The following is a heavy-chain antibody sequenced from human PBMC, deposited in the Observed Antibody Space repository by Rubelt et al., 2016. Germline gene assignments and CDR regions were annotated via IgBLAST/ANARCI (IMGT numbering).Heavy chain of an antibody. CDR2: IYYSGST. V-gene: IGHV4-59*08. CDR1: GGSISSYY. CDR3: ARQPPDTAAFDY. D-gene: IGHD2-21*02. J-gene: IGHJ4*02. Sequence: QVQLQESGPGLVKPSETLSLTCSVSGGSISSYYWSWIRQPPGKGLEWIGYIYYSGSTNYKPSLKSRVPISVDTSKNPLSLKLGPVTAADTAVYYCARQPPDTAAFDYWGQGVLVTVSS.